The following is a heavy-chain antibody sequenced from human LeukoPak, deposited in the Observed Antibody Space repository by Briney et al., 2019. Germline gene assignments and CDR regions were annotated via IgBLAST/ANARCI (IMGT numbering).Heavy chain of an antibody. V-gene: IGHV4-30-4*01. CDR2: IYYSGST. CDR3: ARDLYDSSGYFDY. J-gene: IGHJ4*02. CDR1: GGSISSGDYY. D-gene: IGHD3-22*01. Sequence: SETLSLTCTVSGGSISSGDYYWSWIRQPPGKGLEWIGYIYYSGSTYYNPSLKSRVTISVDTSKNQFSLKLSSVTAADTAVYYCARDLYDSSGYFDYWGQGTLVTVSS.